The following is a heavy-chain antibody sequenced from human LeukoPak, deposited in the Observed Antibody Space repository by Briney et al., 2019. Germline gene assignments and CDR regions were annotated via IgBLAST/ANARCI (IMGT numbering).Heavy chain of an antibody. V-gene: IGHV1-8*01. D-gene: IGHD1-26*01. J-gene: IGHJ6*03. Sequence: GASVKVSCKASGYTFSDYDINWVRQATGQGLERMGWINPNSGNAGYAQKFQGRVTMTRNTSISTAYMELSSLRSEDTAVYYCARALAWGGSSYSYYYMDVWDKGTTVTVSS. CDR2: INPNSGNA. CDR1: GYTFSDYD. CDR3: ARALAWGGSSYSYYYMDV.